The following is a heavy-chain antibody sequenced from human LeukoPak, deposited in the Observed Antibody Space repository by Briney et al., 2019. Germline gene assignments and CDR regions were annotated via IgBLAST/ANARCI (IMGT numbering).Heavy chain of an antibody. D-gene: IGHD4-11*01. CDR2: ISSSCSTI. CDR3: ARGRAPHSNIAH. J-gene: IGHJ4*02. V-gene: IGHV3-11*01. Sequence: GGSLRLSCAASGFTFGGYYMSWIRQAPGKGLEWVSYISSSCSTIYYTDSVKGRFTISRDNAKKSLYLQMNSLRAEATAGYYCARGRAPHSNIAHRGQGTLVTVSS. CDR1: GFTFGGYY.